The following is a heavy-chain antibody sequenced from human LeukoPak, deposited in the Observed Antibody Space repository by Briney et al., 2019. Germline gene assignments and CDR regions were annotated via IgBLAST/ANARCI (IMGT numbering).Heavy chain of an antibody. CDR3: ARETRETGSGDHQTDSFDI. V-gene: IGHV3-74*01. CDR1: GFTFSDYW. D-gene: IGHD2-15*01. Sequence: GGSLRLSCAASGFTFSDYWMHWVRQAPGKGLVWVSRINSDASRPSYADSVKGRFTISRDNAKNTLYLQMNSLRVEDTALYYCARETRETGSGDHQTDSFDIWGQGTMVSVSS. CDR2: INSDASRP. J-gene: IGHJ3*02.